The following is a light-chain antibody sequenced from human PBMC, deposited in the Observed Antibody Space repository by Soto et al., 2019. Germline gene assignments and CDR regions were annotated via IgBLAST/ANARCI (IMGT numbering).Light chain of an antibody. V-gene: IGKV3-15*01. CDR3: QQYNNRPQT. J-gene: IGKJ1*01. CDR2: GAS. CDR1: QSVSSN. Sequence: EIVMTQSPATLSVSPGERATLSCRASQSVSSNLAWYQQKPGQAPRLLIYGASTRATGIPARFSGSGSATEFTLTISSLQSEDFAVYYCQQYNNRPQTFGQGTKVEIK.